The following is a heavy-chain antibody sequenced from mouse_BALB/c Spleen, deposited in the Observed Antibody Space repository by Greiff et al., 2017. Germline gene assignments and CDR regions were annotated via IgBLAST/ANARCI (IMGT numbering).Heavy chain of an antibody. CDR3: ARVYGSSYGLAY. D-gene: IGHD1-1*01. Sequence: EVHLVESGGGLVQPGGSLKLSCAASGFTFSSYTMSWVRQTPEKRLEWVAYISNGGGSTYNPDTVKGRFTISSDNAKNTLYLQMSSLKSEDTAMYYCARVYGSSYGLAYWGQGTLVTVSA. CDR2: ISNGGGST. J-gene: IGHJ3*01. CDR1: GFTFSSYT. V-gene: IGHV5-12-2*01.